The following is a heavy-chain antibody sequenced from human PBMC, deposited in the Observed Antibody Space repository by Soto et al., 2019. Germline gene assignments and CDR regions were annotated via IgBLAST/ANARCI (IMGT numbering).Heavy chain of an antibody. CDR3: TKVSSGWFYP. V-gene: IGHV3-23*01. D-gene: IGHD2-8*01. J-gene: IGHJ5*02. Sequence: PGGSLRLSCAASGFTFSSYAMGWVRQAPGKGLEWVSAISGSGGSTYYADSVKGRFTISRDNSKNTLYLQMNSLRAADTAVYYCTKVSSGWFYPWGQGTLVTVSS. CDR1: GFTFSSYA. CDR2: ISGSGGST.